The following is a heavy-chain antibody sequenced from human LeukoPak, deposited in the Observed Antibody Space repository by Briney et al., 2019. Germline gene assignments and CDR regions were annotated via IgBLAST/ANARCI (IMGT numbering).Heavy chain of an antibody. J-gene: IGHJ4*02. CDR3: ARSVGKLNYFDY. D-gene: IGHD1-1*01. CDR2: IGTAGDT. CDR1: GFTFSSYN. Sequence: GGSLRLSCAASGFTFSSYNMHWVRQATGKGLEWVSAIGTAGDTYYPGSAKGRFTISRENAKNSLYLQMNSLRAGDTAVYYCARSVGKLNYFDYWGQGTLVTVSS. V-gene: IGHV3-13*01.